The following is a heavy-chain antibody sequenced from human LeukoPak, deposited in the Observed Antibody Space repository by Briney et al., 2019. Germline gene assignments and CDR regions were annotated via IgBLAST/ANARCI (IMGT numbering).Heavy chain of an antibody. CDR3: ARGYSNSWYFFDY. CDR1: GFTFSSYG. CDR2: MSYDGSNK. J-gene: IGHJ4*02. V-gene: IGHV3-30*03. D-gene: IGHD6-13*01. Sequence: PGGSLRLSCAASGFTFSSYGMHWVRQAPGKGLEWVALMSYDGSNKYYADSVKGRLTISRDNSKNTLYLQMNSLRAEDTAVYCCARGYSNSWYFFDYWGQGTLVTVSS.